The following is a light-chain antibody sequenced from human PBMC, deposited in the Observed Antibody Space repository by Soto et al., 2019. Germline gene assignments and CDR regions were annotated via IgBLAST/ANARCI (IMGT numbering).Light chain of an antibody. CDR3: LLRSNWPPYT. V-gene: IGKV3-11*01. CDR1: QSVSSY. CDR2: DAS. Sequence: EIVLTQSPATLSLSPGERATLSCRASQSVSSYLAWYQQKPGQAPRLLIYDASNRATGIPARFSGTGSGTNSTLTISSLEPEDLAVDYRLLRSNWPPYTFGQVTKLEIK. J-gene: IGKJ2*01.